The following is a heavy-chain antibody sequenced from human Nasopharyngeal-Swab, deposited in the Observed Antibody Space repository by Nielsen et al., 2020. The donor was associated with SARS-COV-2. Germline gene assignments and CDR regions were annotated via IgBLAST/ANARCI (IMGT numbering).Heavy chain of an antibody. CDR1: GGSISSYY. Sequence: SETLSLTCTVSGGSISSYYWSWIRQPPGKGLEWIGYIYYSGSTNYNPPLKSRVTISVDTSKNQFSLKLSSVTAADTAVYYCARDKGYREYDYWGQGTLVTVSS. D-gene: IGHD3-10*01. CDR3: ARDKGYREYDY. J-gene: IGHJ4*02. V-gene: IGHV4-59*01. CDR2: IYYSGST.